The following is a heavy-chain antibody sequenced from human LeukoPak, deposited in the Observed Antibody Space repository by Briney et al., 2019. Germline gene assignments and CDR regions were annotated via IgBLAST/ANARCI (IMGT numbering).Heavy chain of an antibody. CDR1: GFTFSSYN. Sequence: GRSLRLSCAASGFTFSSYNMKWVRQAPGKGLEWVSFISTTSNYIYYADSVKGRFTISRDNAKNSLYLQMNSLRGEDAALYYCARAGVCTTTSCDGGIDYWGQGTLVTVSS. CDR2: ISTTSNYI. V-gene: IGHV3-21*06. D-gene: IGHD2-2*01. J-gene: IGHJ4*02. CDR3: ARAGVCTTTSCDGGIDY.